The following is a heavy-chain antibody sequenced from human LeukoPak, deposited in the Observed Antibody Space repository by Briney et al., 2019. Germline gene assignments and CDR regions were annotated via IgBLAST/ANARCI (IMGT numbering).Heavy chain of an antibody. V-gene: IGHV1-69*13. CDR3: ARVVAAAGKEVDY. D-gene: IGHD6-13*01. J-gene: IGHJ4*02. CDR2: IIPIFGTA. Sequence: GASVKVSCKASGGTFSSYAISWVRQAPGQGLEWMGGIIPIFGTANYAQKFQGRVTITADESTSTAYMELSSLRSEDTAVYYCARVVAAAGKEVDYWGQGTLVTVSS. CDR1: GGTFSSYA.